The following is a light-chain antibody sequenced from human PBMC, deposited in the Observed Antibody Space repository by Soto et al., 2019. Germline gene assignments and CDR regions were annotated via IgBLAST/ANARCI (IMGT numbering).Light chain of an antibody. CDR2: GVS. V-gene: IGKV3-15*01. CDR1: QSVSSN. Sequence: IVLTPSPATLSLSPGERATLSCRASQSVSSNLAWYQQKPGQAPRLLIYGVSTRATDIPARFSGSGSGTEFTLTISRLQSEDFAVYYCQQYNNWPATWTRGPGTKV. CDR3: QQYNNWPATWT. J-gene: IGKJ1*01.